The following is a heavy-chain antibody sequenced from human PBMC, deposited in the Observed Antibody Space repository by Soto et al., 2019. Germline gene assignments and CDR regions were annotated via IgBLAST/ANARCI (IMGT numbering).Heavy chain of an antibody. Sequence: PSETLSLTCAVSGGSISSSNWWSWVRQPPGKGLEWIGEIYHSGSTNYNPSLKSRVTISVDKSKNQFSLKLSSVTAADTAVYYCARARVYSSSSRGRPISFDYWGQGTLVTVSS. CDR3: ARARVYSSSSRGRPISFDY. V-gene: IGHV4-4*02. J-gene: IGHJ4*02. CDR2: IYHSGST. CDR1: GGSISSSNW. D-gene: IGHD6-13*01.